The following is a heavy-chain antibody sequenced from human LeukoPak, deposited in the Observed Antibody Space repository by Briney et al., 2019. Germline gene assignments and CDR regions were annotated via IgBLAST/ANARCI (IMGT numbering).Heavy chain of an antibody. CDR3: ARHEVNVEWLLYLNWFDP. V-gene: IGHV4-38-2*01. D-gene: IGHD3-3*01. CDR2: IYHSGST. J-gene: IGHJ5*02. Sequence: GSLRLSCAASGFTFDDYGMSWVRQAPGKGLEWIGSIYHSGSTYYNPSLKSRVTISVDTSKNQFSLKLSSVTAADTAVYYCARHEVNVEWLLYLNWFDPWGQGTLVTVSS. CDR1: GFTFDDYG.